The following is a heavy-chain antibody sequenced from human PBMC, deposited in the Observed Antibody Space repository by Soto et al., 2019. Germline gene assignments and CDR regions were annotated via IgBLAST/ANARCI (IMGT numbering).Heavy chain of an antibody. CDR1: GGSFSSGSYS. V-gene: IGHV4-31*03. J-gene: IGHJ3*02. CDR2: IYDSGST. Sequence: QVQLQESGPGLVKPSQTLSLTCTVSGGSFSSGSYSWSWIRQLPGRGLAWMGYIYDSGSTFYRPPLTSRVNILMDTSTNQFPLELTSVTAADTALYYCTTGTIGRVSDIWGQGPVVTVSS. CDR3: TTGTIGRVSDI. D-gene: IGHD3-10*01.